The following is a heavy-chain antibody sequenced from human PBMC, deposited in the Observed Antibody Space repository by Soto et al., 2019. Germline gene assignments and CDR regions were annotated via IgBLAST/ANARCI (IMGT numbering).Heavy chain of an antibody. CDR2: ISWDGGST. J-gene: IGHJ6*02. D-gene: IGHD3-3*01. CDR3: AKDYYDFWSGSFYYYGMDV. Sequence: PGGSLRLSXAASGFTFDDYAMHWVRQAPGKGLEWVSLISWDGGSTYYADSVKGRFTISRDNSKNSLYLQMNSLRAEDTALYYCAKDYYDFWSGSFYYYGMDVWGQGTTVTVSS. CDR1: GFTFDDYA. V-gene: IGHV3-43D*04.